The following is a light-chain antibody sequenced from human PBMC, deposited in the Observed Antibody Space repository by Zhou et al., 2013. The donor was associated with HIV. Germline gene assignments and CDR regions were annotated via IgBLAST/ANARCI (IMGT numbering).Light chain of an antibody. V-gene: IGKV3-15*01. CDR1: QGVSNS. Sequence: ETVMTQSPATLSVSPGERATLSCRASQGVSNSLAWYQQKLGQPPRLVIYGASTRATGIPARFSGSGSGTEFTLTISSLQSEDFAVYYCQQYNNWPSWTFGQGTKVEI. J-gene: IGKJ1*01. CDR3: QQYNNWPSWT. CDR2: GAS.